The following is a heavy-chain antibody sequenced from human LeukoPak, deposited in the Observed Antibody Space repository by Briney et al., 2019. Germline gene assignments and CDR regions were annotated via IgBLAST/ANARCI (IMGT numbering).Heavy chain of an antibody. CDR2: ISSDGTTI. D-gene: IGHD3-16*01. CDR1: GFTVSSYE. CDR3: GAARQYVGAFDI. J-gene: IGHJ3*02. Sequence: PGGSLRLSCAASGFTVSSYEFYWVLQAPGKGLEWVSYISSDGTTIKYADSVKGRFTISRDDAKRSLYLQMNGLRADDMAIYYCGAARQYVGAFDIWGQGTVVTVSS. V-gene: IGHV3-48*03.